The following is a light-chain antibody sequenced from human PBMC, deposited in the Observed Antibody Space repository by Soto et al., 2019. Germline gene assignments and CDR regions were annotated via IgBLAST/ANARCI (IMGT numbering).Light chain of an antibody. Sequence: VMTQSPGTLSVSLGERATLSCRASQSVSIHLAWYQQKPGQAPRLLIYDTSTRATGIPARFSGSGSGTEFTLTISSLQSEDFAVYYCQQYNSWPPITFGQGTRLEIK. J-gene: IGKJ5*01. V-gene: IGKV3-15*01. CDR1: QSVSIH. CDR2: DTS. CDR3: QQYNSWPPIT.